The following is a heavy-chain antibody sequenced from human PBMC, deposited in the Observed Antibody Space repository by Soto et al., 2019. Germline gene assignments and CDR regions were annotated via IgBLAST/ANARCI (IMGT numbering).Heavy chain of an antibody. CDR2: IDPSDSYT. D-gene: IGHD3-3*01. J-gene: IGHJ6*02. V-gene: IGHV5-10-1*01. CDR3: ARLGYDFWSGYYTPNYYYYGMDV. Sequence: LGESLKISCNGSGYSFTSYRISWVRQMPGKGLEWMGRIDPSDSYTNYSPSFQGHVTISADKSISTAYLQWSSLKASDTAMYYCARLGYDFWSGYYTPNYYYYGMDVWGQGTTVTVSS. CDR1: GYSFTSYR.